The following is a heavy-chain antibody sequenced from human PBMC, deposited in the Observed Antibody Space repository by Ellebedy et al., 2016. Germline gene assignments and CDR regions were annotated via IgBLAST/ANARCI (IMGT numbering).Heavy chain of an antibody. CDR1: GYTFSSYD. J-gene: IGHJ4*02. CDR3: ARPIGMAGTGILAY. CDR2: MNPNSGNT. V-gene: IGHV1-8*01. Sequence: ASVKVSCXASGYTFSSYDINWVRQVTGQGLEWMGWMNPNSGNTGHAQKFQGRVTMTRDSSISTAYMELSSLRSEDTAVYYCARPIGMAGTGILAYWGQGTLVTVSS. D-gene: IGHD6-19*01.